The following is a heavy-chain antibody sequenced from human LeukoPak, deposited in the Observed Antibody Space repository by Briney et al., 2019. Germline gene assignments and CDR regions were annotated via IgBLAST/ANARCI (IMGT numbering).Heavy chain of an antibody. D-gene: IGHD3-16*02. V-gene: IGHV4-59*12. CDR3: ARDRRYYDYLWGTYRFSPTLDY. CDR1: GGSISSYY. J-gene: IGHJ4*02. CDR2: IYHSGST. Sequence: PSETLSLTCTVSGGSISSYYWSWIRQPPGKGLEWIGSIYHSGSTYYNPSLKSRVTISVDTSKNQFSLKLSSVTAADTAVYYCARDRRYYDYLWGTYRFSPTLDYWGQGTLVTVSS.